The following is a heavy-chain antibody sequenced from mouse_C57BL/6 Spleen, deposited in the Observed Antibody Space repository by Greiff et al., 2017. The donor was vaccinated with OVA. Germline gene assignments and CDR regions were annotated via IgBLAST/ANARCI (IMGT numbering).Heavy chain of an antibody. J-gene: IGHJ2*01. CDR3: ARGPTVTGTEGEFDY. Sequence: QVQLQQPGAELVRPGSSVTLSCKASGYTFTSYWMPWVKQRPIQGLEWIGNIDPSDSETHYNQKFKDKATLTVDKSSSTAYMQLSSLTSEDSAVYYCARGPTVTGTEGEFDYWGQGTTLTVSS. CDR2: IDPSDSET. CDR1: GYTFTSYW. V-gene: IGHV1-52*01. D-gene: IGHD4-1*01.